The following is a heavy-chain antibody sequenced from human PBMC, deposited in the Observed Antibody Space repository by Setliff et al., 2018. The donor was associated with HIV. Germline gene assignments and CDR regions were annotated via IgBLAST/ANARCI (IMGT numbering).Heavy chain of an antibody. CDR1: GYIFSHYG. Sequence: ASVTVSCTISGYIFSHYGVTWVRQAPGQGLEYMGYISGYTGITHYAQSFQGRVTMTTDPAKYTTYMELRSLKYDDTAVYYCARDAGTGGPGRWVDPWGQGTMVTVSS. V-gene: IGHV1-18*01. CDR2: ISGYTGIT. D-gene: IGHD1-1*01. J-gene: IGHJ5*02. CDR3: ARDAGTGGPGRWVDP.